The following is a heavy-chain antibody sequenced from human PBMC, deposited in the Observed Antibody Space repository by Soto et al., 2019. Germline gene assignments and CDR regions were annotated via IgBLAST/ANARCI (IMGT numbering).Heavy chain of an antibody. J-gene: IGHJ4*02. D-gene: IGHD2-15*01. CDR2: IWYDASKQ. V-gene: IGHV3-33*08. Sequence: GGSLRLSCAASGFTFRNFVMHWVRQAPGKGLEWVAVIWYDASKQFYAGSVEGRFTISRDNSKATLYLQMNSLRAEDTAVYYCAAWAEGATEVHWGQGTLVTVSS. CDR3: AAWAEGATEVH. CDR1: GFTFRNFV.